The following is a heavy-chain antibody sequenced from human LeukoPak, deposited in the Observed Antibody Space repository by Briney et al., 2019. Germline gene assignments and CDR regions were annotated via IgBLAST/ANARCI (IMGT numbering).Heavy chain of an antibody. J-gene: IGHJ6*02. CDR3: ARRPTTVTTSYYGMDV. V-gene: IGHV4-39*07. Sequence: SETLSLTCTVSGGSIRSSSYYWGWIRQPPGKGLEWIGSIFYSGNTYYNPSLKSRVTISVDKSKNQFSLKLSSVTAADTAVYYCARRPTTVTTSYYGMDVWGQGTTVTVSS. D-gene: IGHD4-17*01. CDR1: GGSIRSSSYY. CDR2: IFYSGNT.